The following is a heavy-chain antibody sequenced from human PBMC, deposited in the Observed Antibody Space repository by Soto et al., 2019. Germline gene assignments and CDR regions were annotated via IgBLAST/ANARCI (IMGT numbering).Heavy chain of an antibody. J-gene: IGHJ5*02. CDR3: AKEVIGRTNDNWFDP. Sequence: PGVSLRVSCAASGFTFSGYAMSWVRQAPGKGLEWVSAISGSGGSTYYADSVKGRFTISRDNSKNTLYLQMNSLRAEATAVYYCAKEVIGRTNDNWFDPWGQGTLVTVSS. CDR1: GFTFSGYA. CDR2: ISGSGGST. V-gene: IGHV3-23*01.